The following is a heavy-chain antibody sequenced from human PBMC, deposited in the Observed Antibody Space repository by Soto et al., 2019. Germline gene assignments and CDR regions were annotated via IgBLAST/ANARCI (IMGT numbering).Heavy chain of an antibody. CDR1: GDSIGTTHSY. CDR3: ARHEGNGNVWPLDY. Sequence: SETLSLTCTVSGDSIGTTHSYWAWIRQSPGKGLEWIGNIHYSGSTYGMPSLRRRVTLSVDTSKNQFSLRLTSVTAEDTAVYYCARHEGNGNVWPLDYWGQGILVTVSS. D-gene: IGHD2-8*01. CDR2: IHYSGST. J-gene: IGHJ4*02. V-gene: IGHV4-39*01.